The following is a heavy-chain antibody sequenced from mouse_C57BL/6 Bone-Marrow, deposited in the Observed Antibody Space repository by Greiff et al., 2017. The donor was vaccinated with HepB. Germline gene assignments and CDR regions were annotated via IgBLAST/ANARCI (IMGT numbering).Heavy chain of an antibody. J-gene: IGHJ2*01. D-gene: IGHD1-1*01. Sequence: EVKLMESGPGLVKPSQSLSLTCSVTGYSITSGYYWNWIRQFPGNKLEWMGYISYDGSNNYNPSLKNRISITRDTSKNQFFLKLNSVTTEDTATYYCVFYYYGSSERDYWGQGTTLTVSS. CDR3: VFYYYGSSERDY. CDR1: GYSITSGYY. CDR2: ISYDGSN. V-gene: IGHV3-6*01.